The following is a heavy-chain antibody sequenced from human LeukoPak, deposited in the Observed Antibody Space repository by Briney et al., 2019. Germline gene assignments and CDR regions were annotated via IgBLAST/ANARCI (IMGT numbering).Heavy chain of an antibody. Sequence: KPSETLSLTCTVSGGSISSSSYYWGWIRQPPGKGLEWIGSIYYSGSTYYNPSLKSRVTISVDTSKNQFSLKLSSVTAADTAAYYCARELRSYYMDVWGKGTTVTVSS. V-gene: IGHV4-39*07. CDR1: GGSISSSSYY. CDR2: IYYSGST. J-gene: IGHJ6*03. CDR3: ARELRSYYMDV. D-gene: IGHD4-17*01.